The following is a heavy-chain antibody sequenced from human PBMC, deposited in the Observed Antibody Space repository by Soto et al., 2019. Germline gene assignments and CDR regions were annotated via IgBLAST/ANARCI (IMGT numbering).Heavy chain of an antibody. Sequence: GGSLRLSCTTSGFTFGDYAVSWVRQAPGKGLEWVGSVGTKPYGGTIEYAASVKGRFTFSRDDSKSIAYLQMNSLKTEDTAVYYCTRHNSEIEKNYFDYWGQGTLVTVSS. CDR2: VGTKPYGGTI. D-gene: IGHD6-19*01. CDR3: TRHNSEIEKNYFDY. V-gene: IGHV3-49*04. CDR1: GFTFGDYA. J-gene: IGHJ4*02.